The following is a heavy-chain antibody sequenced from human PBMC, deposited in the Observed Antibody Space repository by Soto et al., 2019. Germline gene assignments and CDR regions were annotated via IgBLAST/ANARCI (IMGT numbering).Heavy chain of an antibody. CDR3: AHTLREGSSDAFDI. V-gene: IGHV2-5*02. CDR2: ISWDDDK. Sequence: QITLKESGPTLVKPTQTLTLTCTFSGFSLSTSGEGVGWIRTPPGNALEWLALISWDDDKRYSPSLKSRLTITKDTSKDQVVRTMTNMDPVDTATYYCAHTLREGSSDAFDIWGQGTMVTVSS. CDR1: GFSLSTSGEG. J-gene: IGHJ3*02. D-gene: IGHD6-6*01.